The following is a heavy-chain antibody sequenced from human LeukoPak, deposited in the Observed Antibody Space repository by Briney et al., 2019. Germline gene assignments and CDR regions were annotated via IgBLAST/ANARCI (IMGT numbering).Heavy chain of an antibody. CDR3: ARDLTGYDY. V-gene: IGHV3-66*02. CDR2: IYSGGST. D-gene: IGHD7-27*01. J-gene: IGHJ4*02. CDR1: GFTFDDYA. Sequence: PGRSLRLSCAASGFTFDDYAMHWVRQAPGKGLEWVSVIYSGGSTYYADSVKGRFTISRDNSKNTLYLQMNSLRAEDTAVYYCARDLTGYDYWGQGTLVTVSS.